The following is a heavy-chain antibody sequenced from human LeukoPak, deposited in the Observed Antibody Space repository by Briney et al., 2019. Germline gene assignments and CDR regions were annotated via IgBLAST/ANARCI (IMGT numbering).Heavy chain of an antibody. J-gene: IGHJ6*03. CDR3: ARGITAAGYYYYMDV. V-gene: IGHV1-3*01. Sequence: ASVKVSCKASGYTFTSYAMHWVRQAPGQRLEWMGWINAGNGNTKYSQKFQGRVTITRDTSASTAYMELSSLRSEDTAVYYCARGITAAGYYYYMDVWSKGTTVTVSS. CDR2: INAGNGNT. CDR1: GYTFTSYA. D-gene: IGHD6-13*01.